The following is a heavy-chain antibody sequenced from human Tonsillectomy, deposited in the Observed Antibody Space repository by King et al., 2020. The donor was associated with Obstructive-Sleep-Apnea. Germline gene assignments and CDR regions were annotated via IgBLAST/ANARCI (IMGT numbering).Heavy chain of an antibody. CDR3: AWDVGDGLKNYYYYYGMDV. CDR1: GFTFSDYY. Sequence: VQLVESGGGLVKPGGSLRLSCAASGFTFSDYYMSWIRQAPGKGLDWVSYMSSSCSTIYYADSVKCRFTISRDNAKNSPYLQINSLRPEVTAVYYCAWDVGDGLKNYYYYYGMDVWGQGTTVTVSS. CDR2: MSSSCSTI. D-gene: IGHD2-15*01. J-gene: IGHJ6*02. V-gene: IGHV3-11*01.